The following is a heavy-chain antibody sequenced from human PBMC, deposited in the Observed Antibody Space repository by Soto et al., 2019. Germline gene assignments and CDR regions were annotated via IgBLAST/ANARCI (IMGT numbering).Heavy chain of an antibody. Sequence: GGSLRLSCAASGFSFVNHGMNLLRQAPGKGLEWVSGLSGSGTSTYYADSVKGRFTISRDNSRDTLFLQMNSLTADDTAVYYCAKATTNGGWFNPFDSWGQGAMVTVSS. CDR2: LSGSGTST. CDR1: GFSFVNHG. J-gene: IGHJ4*02. V-gene: IGHV3-23*01. D-gene: IGHD6-19*01. CDR3: AKATTNGGWFNPFDS.